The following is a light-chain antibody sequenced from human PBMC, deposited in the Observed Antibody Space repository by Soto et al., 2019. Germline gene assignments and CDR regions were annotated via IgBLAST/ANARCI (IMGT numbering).Light chain of an antibody. CDR2: GAS. V-gene: IGKV3-15*01. J-gene: IGKJ1*01. CDR3: QQYDSWPRT. CDR1: QSVSNN. Sequence: LVLTQSPATLSVSPGERATPSCRASQSVSNNLAWYQQKPGQAPRLLIYGASTRATGIPARFSGSGSGTEFTLTISSLQSEDFAVYYCQQYDSWPRTFGQGTKVDIK.